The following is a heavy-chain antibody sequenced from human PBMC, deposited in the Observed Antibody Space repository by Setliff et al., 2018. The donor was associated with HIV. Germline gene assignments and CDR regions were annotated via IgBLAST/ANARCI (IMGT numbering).Heavy chain of an antibody. Sequence: SETLSLTCSVYGASISSSNSYWGWIRKPPGKRMEWLGSIYSSGSTSYNPSLSSRLTISVDTSKNQVSLRLSSVTAADTGVYYCARHRDSPGTSWIFYYYYMDLWGGGTTVTVSS. V-gene: IGHV4-39*01. CDR3: ARHRDSPGTSWIFYYYYMDL. CDR1: GASISSSNSY. CDR2: IYSSGST. J-gene: IGHJ6*03. D-gene: IGHD6-13*01.